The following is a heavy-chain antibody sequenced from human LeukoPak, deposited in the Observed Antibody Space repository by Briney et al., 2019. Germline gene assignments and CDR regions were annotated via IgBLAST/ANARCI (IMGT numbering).Heavy chain of an antibody. CDR1: GFTFSSYG. V-gene: IGHV3-33*01. CDR2: IWYDGSNK. D-gene: IGHD5-12*01. CDR3: ARVGYTNNFDY. Sequence: PGGSLRLSCAASGFTFSSYGMHWVRQAPGKGLEWVAVIWYDGSNKYYADSVKGRFTISRDNSKNTLYLQMNSLRAEDTAVYYCARVGYTNNFDYWGQGTLVTVSS. J-gene: IGHJ4*02.